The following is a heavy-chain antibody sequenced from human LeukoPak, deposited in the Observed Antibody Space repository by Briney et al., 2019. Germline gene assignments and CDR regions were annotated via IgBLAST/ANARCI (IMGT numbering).Heavy chain of an antibody. CDR2: ISAYNGST. CDR1: GYTFTSYG. D-gene: IGHD3-22*01. V-gene: IGHV1-18*01. Sequence: ASVKVSCKASGYTFTSYGISWVRQAPGQGLEWMGWISAYNGSTNYAQKLQGRVTMTTDTSTSTAYMELRSLRSDDTAVYYCARGYYDSSGYYYPIDYWGQGTLVTVSS. J-gene: IGHJ4*02. CDR3: ARGYYDSSGYYYPIDY.